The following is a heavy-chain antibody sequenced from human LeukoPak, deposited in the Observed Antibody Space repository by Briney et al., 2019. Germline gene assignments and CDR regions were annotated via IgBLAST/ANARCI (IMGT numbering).Heavy chain of an antibody. J-gene: IGHJ4*02. CDR3: ARTQSQSGSYRYYFGY. Sequence: SETLSLTCTVSGGSVGSAGYYWSWIRQPPGGGREWIGYIYYIRNTNYNPSLKSRVTMSLDPSKNQFSLLLNSVTAADTAVYYCARTQSQSGSYRYYFGYWGQGTLVTVSS. CDR1: GGSVGSAGYY. V-gene: IGHV4-61*08. CDR2: IYYIRNT. D-gene: IGHD1-26*01.